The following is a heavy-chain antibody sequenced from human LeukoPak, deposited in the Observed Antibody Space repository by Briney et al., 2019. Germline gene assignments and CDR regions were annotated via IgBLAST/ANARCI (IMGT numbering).Heavy chain of an antibody. CDR3: ARGAYYDILTGYPEEFDY. CDR1: GYTFTGYY. D-gene: IGHD3-9*01. Sequence: GASVKVSCKASGYTFTGYYMHWVRQAPGQGLEWMGWINPDSGGTNYAQKFQGRVTMTRDTSISTAYMELSRLRSDDTAVYYCARGAYYDILTGYPEEFDYWGQGTLVTVSS. J-gene: IGHJ4*02. CDR2: INPDSGGT. V-gene: IGHV1-2*02.